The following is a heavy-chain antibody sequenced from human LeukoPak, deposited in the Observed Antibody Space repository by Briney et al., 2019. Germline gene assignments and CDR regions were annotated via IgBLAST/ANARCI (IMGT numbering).Heavy chain of an antibody. Sequence: GGSLRLSCAVSGFSFTNYWMHWVRQDPGKGLVWVSYISSDGSVTKYADSVKGRFTISRDNAKNTLYLQTNSLRAEDTAVYYCARDNHYGMDVWGQGTTVTVSS. V-gene: IGHV3-74*03. J-gene: IGHJ6*02. CDR1: GFSFTNYW. D-gene: IGHD1-14*01. CDR3: ARDNHYGMDV. CDR2: ISSDGSVT.